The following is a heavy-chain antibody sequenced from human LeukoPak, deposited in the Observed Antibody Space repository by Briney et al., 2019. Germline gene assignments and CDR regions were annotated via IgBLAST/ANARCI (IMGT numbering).Heavy chain of an antibody. V-gene: IGHV4-38-2*01. J-gene: IGHJ2*01. CDR1: GHPIRSGYH. Sequence: SETLSLTCAVSGHPIRSGYHRGWIPQPPGKGPDGIGSIYYSGNTYYNPSLKSRVTISVDTSKNQFFLKVTSVTAADAAVYYCARPKYGDAAYFALWGRGALVTVSS. D-gene: IGHD4-17*01. CDR2: IYYSGNT. CDR3: ARPKYGDAAYFAL.